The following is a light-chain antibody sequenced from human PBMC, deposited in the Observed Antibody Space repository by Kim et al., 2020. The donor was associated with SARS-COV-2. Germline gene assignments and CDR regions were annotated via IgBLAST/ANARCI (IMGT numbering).Light chain of an antibody. CDR2: NND. J-gene: IGLJ1*01. CDR3: AAWDDSLNGYV. CDR1: SSNIGSNT. Sequence: QSVLTQSPSTSRTPGQSVIISCSGSSSNIGSNTVNWYQQFPGTAPKVLIYNNDQRPSGIPDRFSGSKSGTAASLAISGLQSEDEADYYCAAWDDSLNGYVLGTGTKVTVL. V-gene: IGLV1-44*01.